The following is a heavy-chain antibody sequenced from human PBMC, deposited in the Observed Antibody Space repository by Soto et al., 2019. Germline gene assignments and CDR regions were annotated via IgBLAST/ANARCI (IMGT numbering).Heavy chain of an antibody. CDR1: GFTFSSYD. CDR2: IGTAGDA. Sequence: GGSLRLSCAASGFTFSSYDMHWVRQATGKGLEWVSAIGTAGDAYYPGSVKGRFTISRENAKNSLYLQMNSLRAGDTAVYYCARGGYYGEDYYMDVWGKGTTVTVSS. V-gene: IGHV3-13*01. CDR3: ARGGYYGEDYYMDV. J-gene: IGHJ6*03. D-gene: IGHD4-17*01.